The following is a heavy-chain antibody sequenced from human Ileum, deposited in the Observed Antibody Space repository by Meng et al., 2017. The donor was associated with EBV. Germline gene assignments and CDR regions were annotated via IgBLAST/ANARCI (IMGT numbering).Heavy chain of an antibody. CDR2: TWYNGSNK. J-gene: IGHJ4*02. Sequence: QVQLVECGGGVVQPGRSLRPPCAASGFSFSSYGMHWVRQAPGKGLEWVAVTWYNGSNKYYTDSVKGRFTFSRDNSKNTLYLQMNNLRADDTAVYYCAKDCFGDKDSWGQGTLVTVSS. CDR3: AKDCFGDKDS. V-gene: IGHV3-33*03. D-gene: IGHD2-21*01. CDR1: GFSFSSYG.